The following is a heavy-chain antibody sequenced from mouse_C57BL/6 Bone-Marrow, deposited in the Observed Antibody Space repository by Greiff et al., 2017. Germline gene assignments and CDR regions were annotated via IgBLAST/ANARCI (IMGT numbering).Heavy chain of an antibody. CDR1: GYAFTNYL. CDR2: INPGSGGT. V-gene: IGHV1-54*01. J-gene: IGHJ3*01. D-gene: IGHD2-4*01. Sequence: QVQLQQSGAELVRPGTSVKVSCKASGYAFTNYLIEWVKQRPGQGLEWIGVINPGSGGTNDNEKFKGKATLTADKSSSTAYMQLSSLTSEDSAVYFCAREGIYYDYDYWGQGTLVTVSA. CDR3: AREGIYYDYDY.